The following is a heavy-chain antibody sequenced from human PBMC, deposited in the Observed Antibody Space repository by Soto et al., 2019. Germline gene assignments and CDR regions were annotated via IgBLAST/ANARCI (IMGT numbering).Heavy chain of an antibody. J-gene: IGHJ4*02. CDR2: ISHDGTNK. Sequence: QVQLVESGGGVVQPGRSLRLSCAASGFTFSNFAIHWVRQAPGKGLEWVAVISHDGTNKYYADSVKGRFTISRDNSNNTLYLQMNSLRAEDTAIYYCARNYYGSASYLGPFGYWGQGTLVTVSS. V-gene: IGHV3-30-3*01. CDR3: ARNYYGSASYLGPFGY. CDR1: GFTFSNFA. D-gene: IGHD3-10*01.